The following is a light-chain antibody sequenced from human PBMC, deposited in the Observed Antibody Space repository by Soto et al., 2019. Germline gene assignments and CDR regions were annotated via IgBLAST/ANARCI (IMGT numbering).Light chain of an antibody. CDR1: SSDVGGYNY. J-gene: IGLJ1*01. V-gene: IGLV2-11*01. Sequence: QSVLTQPRSVSGSPGQSVTISCTGISSDVGGYNYVSWYQHHPGKASKLMIYDVDKRPSGVPDRFSGSKSGNTASLTISGLQAEDEGDYYYCSSAGSYTSVFGTGTKLTVL. CDR3: CSSAGSYTSV. CDR2: DVD.